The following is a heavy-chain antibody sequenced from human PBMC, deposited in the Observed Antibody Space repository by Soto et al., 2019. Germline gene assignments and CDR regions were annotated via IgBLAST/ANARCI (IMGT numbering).Heavy chain of an antibody. D-gene: IGHD6-19*01. CDR3: ARGRGLVYYYYYGMDV. Sequence: SETLSLTCAVYGGSFSGYYWSWIRRPPGKGLEWIGEINHSGSTNYNPSLKSRVTISVDTSKNQFSLKLSSVTAADTAVYYCARGRGLVYYYYYGMDVWGQGTTVTVSS. V-gene: IGHV4-34*01. CDR1: GGSFSGYY. CDR2: INHSGST. J-gene: IGHJ6*02.